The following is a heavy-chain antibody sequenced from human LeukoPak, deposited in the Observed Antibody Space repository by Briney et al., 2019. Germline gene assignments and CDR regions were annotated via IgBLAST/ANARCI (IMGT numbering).Heavy chain of an antibody. CDR1: GFTFYSDW. D-gene: IGHD2-2*01. V-gene: IGHV3-7*03. CDR2: INPDGSQK. Sequence: GGSLRLSCEASGFTFYSDWMTWVRQAPGKGLEWVANINPDGSQKYYVDSVKGRFTISRDNAKNSLSLQTNSLRAEDTALYYCARHDCTSANCPLDYWGQGTLVAVSS. CDR3: ARHDCTSANCPLDY. J-gene: IGHJ4*02.